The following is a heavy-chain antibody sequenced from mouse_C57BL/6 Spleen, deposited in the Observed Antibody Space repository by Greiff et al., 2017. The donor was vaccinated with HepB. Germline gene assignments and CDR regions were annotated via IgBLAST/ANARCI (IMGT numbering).Heavy chain of an antibody. CDR1: GYTFTSYW. CDR2: IHPNSGST. CDR3: ARYITTVFDY. D-gene: IGHD1-1*01. J-gene: IGHJ2*01. V-gene: IGHV1-64*01. Sequence: QVHVKQSGAELVKPGASVKLSCKASGYTFTSYWMHWVKQRPGQGLEWIGMIHPNSGSTNYNEKFKSKATLTVDKSSSTAYMQLSSLTSEDSAVYYCARYITTVFDYWGQGTTLTVSS.